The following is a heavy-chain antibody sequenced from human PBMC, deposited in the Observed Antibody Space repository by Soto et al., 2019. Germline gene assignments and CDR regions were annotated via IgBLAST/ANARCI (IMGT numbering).Heavy chain of an antibody. CDR2: ISGSGGST. CDR1: GFTFSSYA. D-gene: IGHD3-22*01. J-gene: IGHJ3*02. CDR3: AKAQYYYDSSGYYAFDI. V-gene: IGHV3-23*01. Sequence: GGSLRLSCAASGFTFSSYAMSWVRQAPGKGLEWVSAISGSGGSTYYADSVKGRFTISRDNSKNTLYLQMNSLRAEDTAVYYCAKAQYYYDSSGYYAFDIWGQGTMVTVSS.